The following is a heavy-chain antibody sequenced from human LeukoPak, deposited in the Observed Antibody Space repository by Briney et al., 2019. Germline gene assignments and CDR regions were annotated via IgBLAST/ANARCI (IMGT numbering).Heavy chain of an antibody. Sequence: GESLKISCKGSGYSFTSYWIGWVRQMPGKGLQWMGTIYPGDSDTRYSPSFQGQVTMSADKSINTAYLQWSSLKASDTAMYYCARHAVYYDPYIDYWGQGTLVTVSS. CDR1: GYSFTSYW. D-gene: IGHD3-22*01. J-gene: IGHJ4*02. CDR2: IYPGDSDT. V-gene: IGHV5-51*01. CDR3: ARHAVYYDPYIDY.